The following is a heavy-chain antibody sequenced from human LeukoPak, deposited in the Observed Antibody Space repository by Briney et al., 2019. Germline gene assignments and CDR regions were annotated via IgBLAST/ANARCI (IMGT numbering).Heavy chain of an antibody. D-gene: IGHD3-22*01. Sequence: GGSLRLSCVASGFSFSTYGMHWVRQAPGKGLEWVAFIRHDGSSKYYADSVKGRFTISRDNSKNTLYLQMNSLRAEDTAVYYCVRDLYRIVVVPHYFDYWGQGTLVTVSS. CDR3: VRDLYRIVVVPHYFDY. CDR1: GFSFSTYG. CDR2: IRHDGSSK. V-gene: IGHV3-30*02. J-gene: IGHJ4*02.